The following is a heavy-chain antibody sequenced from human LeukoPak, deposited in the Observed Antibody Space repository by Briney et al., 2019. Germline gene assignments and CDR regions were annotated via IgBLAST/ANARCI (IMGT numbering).Heavy chain of an antibody. Sequence: ASVKVSCKASVYTFTGYYMHWVRQAPGQELEWMGWINPNSGGTNHAQKFQGRVTMTRDTSIRTAYMELSRLRSDDTAVYYCARSRTYYYGFGDVWGKGTTVTISS. J-gene: IGHJ6*04. D-gene: IGHD3-10*01. V-gene: IGHV1-2*02. CDR3: ARSRTYYYGFGDV. CDR1: VYTFTGYY. CDR2: INPNSGGT.